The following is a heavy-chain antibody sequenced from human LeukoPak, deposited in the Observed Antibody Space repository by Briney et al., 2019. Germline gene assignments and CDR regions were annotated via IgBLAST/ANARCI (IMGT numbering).Heavy chain of an antibody. V-gene: IGHV3-23*01. CDR1: GFTFSSYA. CDR2: ISGSGGST. D-gene: IGHD3-22*01. J-gene: IGHJ6*03. Sequence: GGSLRLSCAASGFTFSSYAMSWVRQAPGKGLEWVSAISGSGGSTYYADSVKGRLTISRDNSMNTLYLHMNSLRAEDTAVYYCAKCPPGGDYDSSGYYYSYYYMDVWGKGTTVTVSS. CDR3: AKCPPGGDYDSSGYYYSYYYMDV.